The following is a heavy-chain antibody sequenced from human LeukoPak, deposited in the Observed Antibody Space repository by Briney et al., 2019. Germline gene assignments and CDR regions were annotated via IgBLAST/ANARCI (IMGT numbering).Heavy chain of an antibody. V-gene: IGHV4-39*07. CDR2: IYHSGST. J-gene: IGHJ6*03. Sequence: SETLSLTCTVSGGSISSSSYSWGWIRQPPGTGLEWIGSIYHSGSTYYNPSLKSRVTISVDTSKNQFSLKLSSVTAADTAVYYCARVHSGWASYYYYMDVWGKGTTVTVSS. CDR3: ARVHSGWASYYYYMDV. CDR1: GGSISSSSYS. D-gene: IGHD6-19*01.